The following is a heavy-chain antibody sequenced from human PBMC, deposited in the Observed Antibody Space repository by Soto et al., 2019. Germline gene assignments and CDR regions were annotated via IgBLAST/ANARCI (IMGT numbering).Heavy chain of an antibody. D-gene: IGHD3-10*01. V-gene: IGHV4-30-4*01. J-gene: IGHJ6*02. CDR3: ARFTMVRGVIILHYGMDV. Sequence: SETLSLTCTVSGGSISSGDYYWSWIRQPPGKGLEWIGYIYYSGSTYYNPSLKSRVTISVDTSKNQFSLKLGSVTAADTAVYYCARFTMVRGVIILHYGMDVWGQGTTVTVSS. CDR2: IYYSGST. CDR1: GGSISSGDYY.